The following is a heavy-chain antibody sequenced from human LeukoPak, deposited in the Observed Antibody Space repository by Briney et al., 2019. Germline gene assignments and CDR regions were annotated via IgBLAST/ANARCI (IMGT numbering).Heavy chain of an antibody. D-gene: IGHD4-17*01. V-gene: IGHV3-30*02. CDR1: GFTFSSYG. J-gene: IGHJ4*02. CDR3: ALGGAVTNPGDY. CDR2: IRYDGSNK. Sequence: PGGSLRLSCAASGFTFSSYGMHWVRQAPGKGLEWVAFIRYDGSNKSYANSVKGRFTISRDNSKNTLYLQMNSLRAEDAAVYYCALGGAVTNPGDYWGQGTLVTVSS.